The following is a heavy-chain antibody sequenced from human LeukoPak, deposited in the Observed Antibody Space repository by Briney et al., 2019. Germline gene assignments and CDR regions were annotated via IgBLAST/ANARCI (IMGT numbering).Heavy chain of an antibody. J-gene: IGHJ6*02. V-gene: IGHV3-30*18. Sequence: GRSLRLSCAASGFTFSTNGMHWVRQAPGKGLEWVAVISYDGSNKYFADSVKGRFTISRDNFKNTLYLQMNSLRAEDTGLYYCAKDYSGNYYRLDVWGQGTTVTVSS. D-gene: IGHD1-26*01. CDR1: GFTFSTNG. CDR3: AKDYSGNYYRLDV. CDR2: ISYDGSNK.